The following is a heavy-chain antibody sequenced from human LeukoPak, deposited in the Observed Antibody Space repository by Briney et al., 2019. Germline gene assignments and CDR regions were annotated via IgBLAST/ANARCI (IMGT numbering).Heavy chain of an antibody. V-gene: IGHV3-23*01. J-gene: IGHJ4*02. Sequence: GGSLRLSCAASRFTFSSYDMSWVRQAPGKGLEWVSGISGSGSSTYCADSVKGRFTISRDNSKNTLYLQMNSLRAEDTAVYHCAKDPTFYNYWGQGTLVTVSS. CDR3: AKDPTFYNY. CDR2: ISGSGSST. CDR1: RFTFSSYD. D-gene: IGHD3-10*01.